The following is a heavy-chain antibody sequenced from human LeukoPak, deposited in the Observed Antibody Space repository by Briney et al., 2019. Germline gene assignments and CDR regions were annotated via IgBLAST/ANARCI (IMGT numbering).Heavy chain of an antibody. Sequence: ETLSLTCTVSGVSISSYYWSWVRQAPGAGLEWVSSISGSGGSTYYADSVKGRFTISRDNSKKTVYLEMNSLRAEDTAVYYCAKPYYYDSTGYLFDYWGQGTLVTVSS. CDR1: GVSISSYY. J-gene: IGHJ4*02. V-gene: IGHV3-23*01. CDR3: AKPYYYDSTGYLFDY. D-gene: IGHD3-22*01. CDR2: ISGSGGST.